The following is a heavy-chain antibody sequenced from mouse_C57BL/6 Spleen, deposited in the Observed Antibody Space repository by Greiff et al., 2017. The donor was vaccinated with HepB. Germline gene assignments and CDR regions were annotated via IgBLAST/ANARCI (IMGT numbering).Heavy chain of an antibody. CDR3: ASRYDGYPYWYFDV. CDR2: INPSNGGT. CDR1: GYTFTSYW. J-gene: IGHJ1*03. D-gene: IGHD2-3*01. V-gene: IGHV1-53*01. Sequence: VKLVESGTELVKPGASVKLSCKASGYTFTSYWMHWVKQRPGQGLEWIGNINPSNGGTNYNEKFKSKATLTVDKSSSTAYMQLSSLTSEDSAVYYCASRYDGYPYWYFDVWGTGTTVTVSS.